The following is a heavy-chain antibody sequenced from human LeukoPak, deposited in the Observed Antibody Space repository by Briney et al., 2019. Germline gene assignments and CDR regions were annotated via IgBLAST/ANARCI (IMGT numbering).Heavy chain of an antibody. CDR3: ARQSDYGDYMGY. Sequence: GESLKISCTGSAYSFTSYWIGWVRQMPGKGLEWVGIIYPGDSDARYRPSFQGHVTISVDKSITTAYLQWSSLKASDTAVYYCARQSDYGDYMGYWGQGTLVTVSS. CDR1: AYSFTSYW. J-gene: IGHJ4*02. D-gene: IGHD4-17*01. V-gene: IGHV5-51*01. CDR2: IYPGDSDA.